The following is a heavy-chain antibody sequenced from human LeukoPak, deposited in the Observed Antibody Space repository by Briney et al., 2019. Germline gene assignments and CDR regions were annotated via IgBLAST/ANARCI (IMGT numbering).Heavy chain of an antibody. D-gene: IGHD3-22*01. CDR1: GFTFRYAW. CDR3: TRHVYYDSSGYYRDY. J-gene: IGHJ4*02. Sequence: PGGSLRLSCAASGFTFRYAWMTWVRQASGKGLEWVGRIRSKANSYATAYAASVKGRFTISRDDSKNTAYLQMNSLKTEDTAVYYCTRHVYYDSSGYYRDYWGQGTLVTVSS. V-gene: IGHV3-73*01. CDR2: IRSKANSYAT.